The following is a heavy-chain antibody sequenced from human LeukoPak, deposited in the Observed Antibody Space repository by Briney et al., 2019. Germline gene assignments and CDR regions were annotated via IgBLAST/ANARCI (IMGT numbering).Heavy chain of an antibody. V-gene: IGHV4-39*07. CDR1: GGSISSSSYY. CDR3: ARENDSIGRDWFDP. Sequence: SETLSLTCTVSGGSISSSSYYWGWIRQPPGKGLEWIGSIYYSGSTYYNPSLKSRVTISVDTSKNQFSLKLSSVTAADTAVYYCARENDSIGRDWFDPWGQGTLVTVSS. J-gene: IGHJ5*02. CDR2: IYYSGST. D-gene: IGHD3-22*01.